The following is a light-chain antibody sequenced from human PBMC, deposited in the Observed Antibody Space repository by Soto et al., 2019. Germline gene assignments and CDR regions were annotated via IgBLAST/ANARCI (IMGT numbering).Light chain of an antibody. Sequence: DIQMTQSPSTLSASVGDRVTITCRASQTITRWMAWYQQKPGKAPRLLIYGATTLQSGVPSRFSGSGSGTDFALTISSLQPEDFATYYCQQLKSYVTFGQGTRLEIK. CDR2: GAT. J-gene: IGKJ5*01. V-gene: IGKV1-5*01. CDR3: QQLKSYVT. CDR1: QTITRW.